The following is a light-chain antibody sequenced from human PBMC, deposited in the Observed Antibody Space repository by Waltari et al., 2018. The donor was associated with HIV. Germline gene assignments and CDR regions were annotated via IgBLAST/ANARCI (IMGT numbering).Light chain of an antibody. CDR1: TSDVGGYNY. J-gene: IGLJ1*01. CDR3: SSYTSTYV. Sequence: QSALTQPAPASGSPGLSITIPCTGTTSDVGGYNYVSWYQQHPGKAPKLMIYDVSNRPSGVSNRFSGSKSGNTASLTISGLQAEDEADYYCSSYTSTYVFGTGTKVTVL. CDR2: DVS. V-gene: IGLV2-14*01.